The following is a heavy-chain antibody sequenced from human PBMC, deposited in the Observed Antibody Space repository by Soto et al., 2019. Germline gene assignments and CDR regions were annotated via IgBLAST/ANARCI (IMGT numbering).Heavy chain of an antibody. CDR3: ARERRDGYKHYFDY. CDR2: IYYSGST. D-gene: IGHD5-12*01. V-gene: IGHV4-59*01. Sequence: QVQLQESGPGQVKRSETLYLMCTVSGGSISSCYWSWIRQPPGKGLEWIGYIYYSGSTNYNPSLKSRVTISVDTSKNQFSLKLSSVTAADTAVYYCARERRDGYKHYFDYWGQGTLVTVSS. J-gene: IGHJ4*02. CDR1: GGSISSCY.